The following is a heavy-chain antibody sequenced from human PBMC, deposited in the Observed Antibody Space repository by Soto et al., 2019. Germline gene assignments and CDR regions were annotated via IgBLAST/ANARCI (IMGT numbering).Heavy chain of an antibody. V-gene: IGHV1-69*06. CDR3: NRGSEYDFWSGYL. D-gene: IGHD3-3*01. CDR2: IVPMFGTS. J-gene: IGHJ4*02. CDR1: GGTSTRYA. Sequence: QERLVQSGAAVRKPGSSVKVSCKVTGGTSTRYAINWVRQAPGQGLEWMGGIVPMFGTSKYAQKFQGRVTITADTSTNIAYMEFRSLRSEDTAVYYCNRGSEYDFWSGYLWGQGTLVSVSS.